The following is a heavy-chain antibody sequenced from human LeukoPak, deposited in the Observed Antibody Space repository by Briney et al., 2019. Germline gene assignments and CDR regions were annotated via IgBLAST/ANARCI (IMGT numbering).Heavy chain of an antibody. V-gene: IGHV3-7*03. CDR3: ARPKNRENYWRAFDI. Sequence: GGSLRLSCVASGFTFSDYWMTWVRQAPGTGLEWVANIKQDGNEKYYVDSVKGRFTISRDNAKNSLHLQMDNLRAEDTAVYYCARPKNRENYWRAFDIWGQGTMVTVPS. CDR1: GFTFSDYW. D-gene: IGHD1-7*01. J-gene: IGHJ3*02. CDR2: IKQDGNEK.